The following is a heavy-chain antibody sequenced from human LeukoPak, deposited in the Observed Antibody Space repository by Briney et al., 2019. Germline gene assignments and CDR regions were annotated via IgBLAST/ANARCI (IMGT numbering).Heavy chain of an antibody. J-gene: IGHJ5*02. CDR1: GFTFSSYA. CDR2: ISYDGSNK. D-gene: IGHD2-2*01. V-gene: IGHV3-30-3*01. Sequence: GRSLRLSCAASGFTFSSYAMHWVRQAPGKGLEWVAVISYDGSNKYYADSVKGRFTISRDNSKNTLYLQMNSPRAEDTAVYYCAREQNFVVVPAAGWFDPWGQGTLVTVSS. CDR3: AREQNFVVVPAAGWFDP.